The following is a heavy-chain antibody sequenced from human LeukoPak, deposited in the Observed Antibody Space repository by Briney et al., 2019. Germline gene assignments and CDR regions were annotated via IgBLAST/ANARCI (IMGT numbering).Heavy chain of an antibody. CDR2: LNPNSGGT. Sequence: GASVKVSCKASGYTFTGYYLHWVRQAPGQGLEWMGWLNPNSGGTNYAQKFQGRVTMTRDTSITTAYMELTRLRSDDTAVYYCARDWDRSGTLFDYWGQGTLVTVSS. J-gene: IGHJ4*02. D-gene: IGHD3-10*01. V-gene: IGHV1-2*02. CDR1: GYTFTGYY. CDR3: ARDWDRSGTLFDY.